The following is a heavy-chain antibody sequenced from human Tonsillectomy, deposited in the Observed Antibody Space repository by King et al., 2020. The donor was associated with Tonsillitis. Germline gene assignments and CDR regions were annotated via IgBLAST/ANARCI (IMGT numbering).Heavy chain of an antibody. Sequence: QLQESGPGLVKPSETLSLTCTVSGGSISSSSYYWGWIRQPPGKGLEWIGSIYYSGSTYYNPSLKSRVTISVDTSKNQFSLTLSSVTAADTAVYYCARLDIVVVPAAARDYGMDVWGQGTTVTVSS. CDR3: ARLDIVVVPAAARDYGMDV. D-gene: IGHD2-2*03. J-gene: IGHJ6*02. CDR1: GGSISSSSYY. V-gene: IGHV4-39*07. CDR2: IYYSGST.